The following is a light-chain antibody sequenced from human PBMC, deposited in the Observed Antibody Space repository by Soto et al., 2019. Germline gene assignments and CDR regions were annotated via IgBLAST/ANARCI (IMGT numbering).Light chain of an antibody. J-gene: IGKJ1*01. V-gene: IGKV3-15*01. CDR3: QQYNNWPPDRT. Sequence: EIVMTQSPATLSVSPGERATLSCRASQSVSSNLAWYQQKPGQAPRLLIYGASTRTTGIPARFSGSGSGTEFILTISSLQSEDFAIYFCQQYNNWPPDRTFGQGTKLEIK. CDR2: GAS. CDR1: QSVSSN.